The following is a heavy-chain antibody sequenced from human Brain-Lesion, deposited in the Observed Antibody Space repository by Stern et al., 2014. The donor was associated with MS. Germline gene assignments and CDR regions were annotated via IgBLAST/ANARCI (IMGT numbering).Heavy chain of an antibody. Sequence: VQLVESGAEVKKPGASVKVSCKVSGYTLTELSMHWVRQAPGKGLEWMGGFDPADGDTIYAQKFQGRVPMTEDTSTDTAYMELSSLRSEDTAVYYCATDRDDFRSGYSAPTKGYGLDVWGQGTTVTVTS. CDR3: ATDRDDFRSGYSAPTKGYGLDV. CDR2: FDPADGDT. V-gene: IGHV1-24*01. CDR1: GYTLTELS. J-gene: IGHJ6*02. D-gene: IGHD3-3*01.